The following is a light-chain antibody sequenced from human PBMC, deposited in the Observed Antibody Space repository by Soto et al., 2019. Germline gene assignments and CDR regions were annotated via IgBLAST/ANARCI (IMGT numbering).Light chain of an antibody. Sequence: EIVMTQSPATLSVSPGERATLSCRASQSVSSNLAWYQQKPGQAPRLLIYGASTRATGIPARFSGSGSGTEFPLTISSLQYEDFAVYYWQQYNNWPLTFGGGTKVEIK. J-gene: IGKJ4*01. CDR1: QSVSSN. CDR3: QQYNNWPLT. CDR2: GAS. V-gene: IGKV3-15*01.